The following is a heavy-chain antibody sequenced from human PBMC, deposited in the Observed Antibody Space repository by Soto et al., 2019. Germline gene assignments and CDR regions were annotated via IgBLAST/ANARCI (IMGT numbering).Heavy chain of an antibody. V-gene: IGHV3-7*05. D-gene: IGHD3-16*01. CDR1: GFTFSNSW. CDR2: INQDGSDK. Sequence: EVQLVESGGGLVQPGGSLRLSCAVSGFTFSNSWLSWVRQAPGKGLEWVANINQDGSDKYYVDSVKGRFTISRDNAKNSLYLQMNSLRAEDTAIYYGARVSPVMSPGYWGQGTLVTVSS. J-gene: IGHJ4*02. CDR3: ARVSPVMSPGY.